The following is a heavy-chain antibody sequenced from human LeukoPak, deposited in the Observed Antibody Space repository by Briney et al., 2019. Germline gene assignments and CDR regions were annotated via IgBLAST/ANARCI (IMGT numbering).Heavy chain of an antibody. D-gene: IGHD3-22*01. J-gene: IGHJ4*02. Sequence: GGSLRLSCAASGFTFSTYEMNWVRQAPGKGLEWVSYISSTGSNIYYADSVKGRFTISRDNAKNSLYLLMNSLRTEDTAVYHCAATYYYDGSGDYWGQGTLVTVSS. CDR3: AATYYYDGSGDY. CDR1: GFTFSTYE. V-gene: IGHV3-48*03. CDR2: ISSTGSNI.